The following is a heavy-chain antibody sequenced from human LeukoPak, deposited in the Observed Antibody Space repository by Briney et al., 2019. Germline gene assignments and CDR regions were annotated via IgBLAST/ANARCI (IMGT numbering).Heavy chain of an antibody. Sequence: GGSLRLSCAASGSTFSNYAMHWVRQAPGKGLEWVAVVSYDGSNKYYADSVKGRFTISRDNSKNTLYLQMNSLRAEDAAVYYCATVGDRRSGELYRIDYWGQGTLVTVSS. CDR1: GSTFSNYA. CDR2: VSYDGSNK. V-gene: IGHV3-30-3*01. D-gene: IGHD1-26*01. CDR3: ATVGDRRSGELYRIDY. J-gene: IGHJ4*02.